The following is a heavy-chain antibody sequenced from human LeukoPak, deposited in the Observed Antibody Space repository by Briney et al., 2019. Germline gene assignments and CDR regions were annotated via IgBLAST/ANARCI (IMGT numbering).Heavy chain of an antibody. V-gene: IGHV3-21*01. CDR3: ARKKATDYYYYYYGMDV. Sequence: PGGSLRLSCAASGFTFSTYTMNWVRQAPGKGLEWVSSISSSSSYIYYADSVKGRFTISRDNAKNSLYLQMNSLRAEDTAVYYCARKKATDYYYYYYGMDVWGQGTTVTVSS. CDR2: ISSSSSYI. J-gene: IGHJ6*02. D-gene: IGHD5-12*01. CDR1: GFTFSTYT.